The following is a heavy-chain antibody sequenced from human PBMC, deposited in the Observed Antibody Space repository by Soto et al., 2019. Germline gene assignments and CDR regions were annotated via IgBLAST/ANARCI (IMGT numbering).Heavy chain of an antibody. D-gene: IGHD3-16*02. J-gene: IGHJ3*02. V-gene: IGHV3-53*01. CDR2: IYSGGSS. Sequence: EVQLVESGGGLIQPGGSLRLSCAASGFTVSSNYMSWVRQTPGKGLEWVSIIYSGGSSYYADSVKGRFTISRDNSKNTWYLQKNSLRAEDTAVYYCASCGMITFGGVIVDDAFDMWGQGTMVSVSS. CDR1: GFTVSSNY. CDR3: ASCGMITFGGVIVDDAFDM.